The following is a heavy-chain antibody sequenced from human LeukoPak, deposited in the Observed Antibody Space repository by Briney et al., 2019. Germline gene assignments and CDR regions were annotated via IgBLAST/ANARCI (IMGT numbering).Heavy chain of an antibody. D-gene: IGHD2-2*01. CDR1: GGTFSSYA. J-gene: IGHJ5*02. CDR3: ARGGIVVVPAAEANWFDP. Sequence: SVKVSCKASGGTFSSYAISWVRQAPGQGLEWMGGIIPIFGTANYAQKFQGRVTITADESTSTAYMELSRLRSDDTAVYYCARGGIVVVPAAEANWFDPWGQGTLVTVSS. CDR2: IIPIFGTA. V-gene: IGHV1-69*13.